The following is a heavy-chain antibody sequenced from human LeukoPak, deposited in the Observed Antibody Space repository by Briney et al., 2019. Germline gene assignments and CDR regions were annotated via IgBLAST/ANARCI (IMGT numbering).Heavy chain of an antibody. CDR3: ARESGGF. Sequence: SVKVSCKGSGGTFSRFAISWLRQAPGQGLERMGGIIPMDGTPIYAQKFQGRVTTTTDESTSAVYMELSSLRSEDTAVYYCARESGGFWGQGTLVTVSS. D-gene: IGHD2-15*01. J-gene: IGHJ4*02. CDR1: GGTFSRFA. V-gene: IGHV1-69*05. CDR2: IIPMDGTP.